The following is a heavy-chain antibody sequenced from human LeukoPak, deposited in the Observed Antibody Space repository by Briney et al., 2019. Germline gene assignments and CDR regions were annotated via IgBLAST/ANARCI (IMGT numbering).Heavy chain of an antibody. CDR2: ISSSSSYI. V-gene: IGHV3-21*01. CDR3: ASESTGIAAAGSSGRLYYFDY. D-gene: IGHD6-13*01. CDR1: GFTFSSYS. J-gene: IGHJ4*02. Sequence: GGSLRLSCAASGFTFSSYSMNWVRQAPGKGLEWVSSISSSSSYIYYADSVKGRFTISRDNAKNSPYLQMNSLRAEDTAVYYCASESTGIAAAGSSGRLYYFDYWGQGTLVTVSS.